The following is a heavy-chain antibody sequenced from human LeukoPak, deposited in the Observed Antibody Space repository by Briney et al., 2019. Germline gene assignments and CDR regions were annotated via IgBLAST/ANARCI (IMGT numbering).Heavy chain of an antibody. CDR2: INPNSGGT. J-gene: IGHJ6*02. V-gene: IGHV1-2*02. D-gene: IGHD3-10*01. CDR3: ATGGVLLWFGVYGMDV. CDR1: GYTFTGYY. Sequence: ASVKVSCKASGYTFTGYYMHWVRQAPGQGLEWMGWINPNSGGTNYAQKFQGRVTMTRDTSISTAYVELSRLRSDDTAVYYCATGGVLLWFGVYGMDVWGQGTTVTVSS.